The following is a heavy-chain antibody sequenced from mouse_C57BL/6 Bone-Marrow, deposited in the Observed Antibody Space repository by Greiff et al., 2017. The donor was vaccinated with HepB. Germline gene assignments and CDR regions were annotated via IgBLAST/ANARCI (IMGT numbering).Heavy chain of an antibody. CDR1: GFSFTSYA. Sequence: QVQLKESGPGLVAPSQSLSITCTVSGFSFTSYAISWVRQPPGKGLEWLGVIWNGGGTNYNSALKSRLSISKDNSKSQVFLKMNSLQTDDTARYYCARKEYGNYPYWYFDVWGTGTTVTVSS. CDR2: IWNGGGT. J-gene: IGHJ1*03. V-gene: IGHV2-9-1*01. CDR3: ARKEYGNYPYWYFDV. D-gene: IGHD2-1*01.